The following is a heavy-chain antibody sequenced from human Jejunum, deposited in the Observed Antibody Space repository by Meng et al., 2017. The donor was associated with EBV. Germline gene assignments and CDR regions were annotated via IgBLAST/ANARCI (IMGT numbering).Heavy chain of an antibody. J-gene: IGHJ4*02. D-gene: IGHD4-11*01. CDR3: AKSNDYSLNS. CDR1: GDSTSSSHW. Sequence: QGELQGSGPGLVKPSGTLSLTCAVSGDSTSSSHWWSWVRQPPGKGLEWIGEMHPGGSTNYNPSLKSRVTISVDNSKNQFSLKLTSVTAADTAVYYCAKSNDYSLNSWGQGTLVTVSS. V-gene: IGHV4-4*02. CDR2: MHPGGST.